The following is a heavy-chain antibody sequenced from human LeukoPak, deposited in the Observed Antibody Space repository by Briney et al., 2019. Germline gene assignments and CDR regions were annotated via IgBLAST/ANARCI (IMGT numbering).Heavy chain of an antibody. CDR1: GYTFTSYG. Sequence: GASVKVSCKASGYTFTSYGISWVRQAPGQGLEWMGWISAYNGNTNYAQKLQGRVTMTTDTSTSTAYMELRSLRSDDTAVYYCARDKGGLAGFWSGYGHGFRYWGQGTLVTVSS. V-gene: IGHV1-18*01. D-gene: IGHD3-3*01. CDR2: ISAYNGNT. J-gene: IGHJ4*02. CDR3: ARDKGGLAGFWSGYGHGFRY.